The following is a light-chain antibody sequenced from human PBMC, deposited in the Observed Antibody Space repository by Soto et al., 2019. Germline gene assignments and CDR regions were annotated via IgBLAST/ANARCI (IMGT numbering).Light chain of an antibody. CDR3: QQYESDPFT. CDR1: QGISNY. J-gene: IGKJ3*01. Sequence: DIQMTQSPSSLSASVGDRVTITCRASQGISNYFAWYQQKPGKVPTLLIYAASTLHSGVPARFSGSGSGTDFTLSISSLQPEDVATYYCQQYESDPFTFGPGTKVEI. CDR2: AAS. V-gene: IGKV1-27*01.